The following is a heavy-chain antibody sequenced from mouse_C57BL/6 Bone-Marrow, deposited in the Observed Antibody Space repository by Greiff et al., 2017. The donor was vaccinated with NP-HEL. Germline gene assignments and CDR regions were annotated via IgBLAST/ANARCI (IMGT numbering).Heavy chain of an antibody. J-gene: IGHJ2*01. CDR2: IHPNSGST. CDR3: ARLGYGLFDY. V-gene: IGHV1-64*01. CDR1: GYTFTSYW. Sequence: QVQLQQPGAELVKPGASVKLSCKASGYTFTSYWMHWVKQRPGHGLEWIGMIHPNSGSTNYNEKFKSKATLTVDKSSSTAYMQLSSLTSEDSAVYYCARLGYGLFDYWGQGTTLTVSS. D-gene: IGHD1-1*02.